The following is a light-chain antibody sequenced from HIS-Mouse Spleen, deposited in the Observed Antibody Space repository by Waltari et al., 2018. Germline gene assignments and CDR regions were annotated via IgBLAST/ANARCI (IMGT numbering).Light chain of an antibody. J-gene: IGLJ2*01. V-gene: IGLV2-8*01. CDR1: SSYVGCYHY. CDR3: SSYAGSNNLV. Sequence: QSALTQPPSASGSPGQSVTISCTGTSSYVGCYHYVSWYQQHPGKAPKLMIYEVSKRPSGVPDRFSGSKSGNTASLTVSGLQAEDEADYYCSSYAGSNNLVFGGGTKLTVL. CDR2: EVS.